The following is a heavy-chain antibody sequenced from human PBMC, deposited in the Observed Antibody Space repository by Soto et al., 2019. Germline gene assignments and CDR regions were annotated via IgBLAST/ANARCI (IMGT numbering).Heavy chain of an antibody. CDR1: GFTFDDYA. CDR2: ISWDGGST. D-gene: IGHD6-6*01. V-gene: IGHV3-43D*03. J-gene: IGHJ6*02. CDR3: AKDYGSSSYYGMDV. Sequence: GGSLRLSCAASGFTFDDYAMHWVRQAPGKGLEWVSLISWDGGSTYYADSVKGRFTISRDNSKNSLYLQMNSLRAEDTALYYCAKDYGSSSYYGMDVWGQGTTVTVSS.